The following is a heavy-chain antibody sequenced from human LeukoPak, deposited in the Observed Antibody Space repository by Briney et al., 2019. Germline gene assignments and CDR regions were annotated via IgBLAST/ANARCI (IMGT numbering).Heavy chain of an antibody. D-gene: IGHD2-2*01. CDR3: TTALGYCSSTSCPIQY. CDR2: IKSKTDGGTT. CDR1: GFTFSRYY. Sequence: PGGSLRLSCAASGFTFSRYYMTWVRQAPGKGLEWVGRIKSKTDGGTTDYAAPVKGRFTISRDDSKNTLYLQMNSLKTEDTAVYYCTTALGYCSSTSCPIQYWGQGTLVTVSS. J-gene: IGHJ4*02. V-gene: IGHV3-15*01.